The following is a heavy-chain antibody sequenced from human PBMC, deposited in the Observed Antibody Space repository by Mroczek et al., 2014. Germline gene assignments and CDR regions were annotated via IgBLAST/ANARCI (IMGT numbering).Heavy chain of an antibody. CDR3: ASRHPPRFNRLRMDV. D-gene: IGHD3-9*01. J-gene: IGHJ6*02. CDR2: IIPILGIA. V-gene: IGHV1-69*02. Sequence: QVQLVQSGAEVKKPGSSVKVSCKASGGTFSSYTISWVRQAPGQGLEWMGRIIPILGIANYAQKFQGRVTITADKSTSTAYMELSSLRSEDTAVYYCASRHPPRFNRLRMDVWAKGPRSPSP. CDR1: GGTFSSYT.